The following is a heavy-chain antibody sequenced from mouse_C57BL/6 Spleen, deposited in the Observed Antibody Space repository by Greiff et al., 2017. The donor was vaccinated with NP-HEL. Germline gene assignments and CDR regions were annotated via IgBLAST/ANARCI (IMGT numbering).Heavy chain of an antibody. CDR3: ARCSPLYDGYYVTFDY. J-gene: IGHJ2*01. CDR2: INPNNGGT. D-gene: IGHD2-3*01. Sequence: EVQLQQSGPELVKPGASVKISCKASGYTFTDYYMNWVKQSHGKSLEWIGDINPNNGGTSYNQKFKGKATLTVDKSSSTAYMELRSLTSEDSAVYYCARCSPLYDGYYVTFDYWGQGTTLTVSS. V-gene: IGHV1-26*01. CDR1: GYTFTDYY.